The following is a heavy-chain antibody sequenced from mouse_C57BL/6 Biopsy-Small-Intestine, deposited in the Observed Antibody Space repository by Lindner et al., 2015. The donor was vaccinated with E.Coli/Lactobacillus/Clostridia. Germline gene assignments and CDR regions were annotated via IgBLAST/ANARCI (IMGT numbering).Heavy chain of an antibody. V-gene: IGHV1-7*01. J-gene: IGHJ4*01. CDR1: GYTFTSYG. CDR3: ARDLKSGRVATMGSATDRGLDY. CDR2: ISAYNGYT. Sequence: SVKVSCKASGYTFTSYGISWVRQAPGQGLEWMGWISAYNGYTNSAQKLQGRVTMTTDTSTSTAYMELRSLRSDDTAVYYCARDLKSGRVATMGSATDRGLDYWGQGTLVTVSS. D-gene: IGHD1-1*02.